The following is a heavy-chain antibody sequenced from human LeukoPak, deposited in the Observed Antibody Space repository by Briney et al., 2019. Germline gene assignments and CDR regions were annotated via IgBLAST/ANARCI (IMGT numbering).Heavy chain of an antibody. CDR2: ISSSGRTT. J-gene: IGHJ6*04. CDR1: GFTFSSYE. CDR3: AELGITMIGGV. V-gene: IGHV3-48*03. D-gene: IGHD3-10*02. Sequence: GSLGLSCAASGFTFSSYEVNWVRQAPGKGLEWVSYISSSGRTTYYADSVKGRFTISRDNAKNSLYLQMNSLRAEDTAVYYCAELGITMIGGVWGKGTTVTISS.